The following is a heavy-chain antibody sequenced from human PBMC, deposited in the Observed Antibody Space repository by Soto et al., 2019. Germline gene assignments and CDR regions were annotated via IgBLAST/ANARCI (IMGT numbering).Heavy chain of an antibody. CDR1: GFTFSTYG. CDR3: AKDKSEGYYYGMDV. J-gene: IGHJ6*02. Sequence: PGGSLRLSCAASGFTFSTYGMQWVRQAPGKGLEWVAVISYDGSIKYFADSVKGRFTIARDNSKNTLYLQMNSLRVEDTAVYYCAKDKSEGYYYGMDVWGQGTTVTVSS. V-gene: IGHV3-30*18. CDR2: ISYDGSIK.